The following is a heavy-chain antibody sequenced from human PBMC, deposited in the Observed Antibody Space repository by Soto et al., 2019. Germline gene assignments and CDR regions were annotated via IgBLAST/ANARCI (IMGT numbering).Heavy chain of an antibody. CDR3: ARVPLLQIFWGGIWFDP. J-gene: IGHJ5*02. Sequence: SETLSLTCAVYGGSFSGYYWSRIRQPPGKGLEWIGEINHSGSTNYNPSLKSRVTISVDTSKNQFSLKLSSVTAADTAVYYCARVPLLQIFWGGIWFDPWGQGTLVTVSS. CDR2: INHSGST. CDR1: GGSFSGYY. V-gene: IGHV4-34*01. D-gene: IGHD3-9*01.